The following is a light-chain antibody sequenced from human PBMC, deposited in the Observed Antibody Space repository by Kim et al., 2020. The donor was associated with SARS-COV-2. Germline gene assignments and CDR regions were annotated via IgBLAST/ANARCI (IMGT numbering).Light chain of an antibody. CDR3: TSYTTSSTLI. CDR2: DVS. CDR1: SGDVGGFNY. V-gene: IGLV2-14*03. Sequence: LTQPASVSGSPGQSITISCTGASGDVGGFNYVSWYQQHPGKAPKLLIYDVSDRPSGVSNRFSASKSGKTASLTISGLQADDEGDYYCTSYTTSSTLIFGGGTQLTVL. J-gene: IGLJ2*01.